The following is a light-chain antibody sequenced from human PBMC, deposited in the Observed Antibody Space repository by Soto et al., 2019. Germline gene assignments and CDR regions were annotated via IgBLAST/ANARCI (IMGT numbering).Light chain of an antibody. Sequence: EIVLTQSPGTLSLSPGERATLSCRASQSVSSSYLAWYQQKPGQSPRLLNYGASSRATGIPDRFSGSGSGTDFTLTISRLEPEDFAVYYCQQYGSSLFTFGPGTKVEIK. CDR3: QQYGSSLFT. CDR1: QSVSSSY. J-gene: IGKJ3*01. V-gene: IGKV3-20*01. CDR2: GAS.